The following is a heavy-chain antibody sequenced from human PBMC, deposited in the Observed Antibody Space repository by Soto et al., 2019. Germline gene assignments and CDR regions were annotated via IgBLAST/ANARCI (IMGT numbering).Heavy chain of an antibody. V-gene: IGHV1-3*01. CDR3: ARPSCSTPDCLRPYDLYGMDV. J-gene: IGHJ6*02. Sequence: ASVKVSCKTSGYTFSDFAIHWVRQTPGPRLEWMGWINAGIGNFRYYQKFQGRVSLTRDTSTSTVYMELRSLTSEDTAVYYCARPSCSTPDCLRPYDLYGMDVWGQGTTVTSP. CDR2: INAGIGNF. D-gene: IGHD2-2*01. CDR1: GYTFSDFA.